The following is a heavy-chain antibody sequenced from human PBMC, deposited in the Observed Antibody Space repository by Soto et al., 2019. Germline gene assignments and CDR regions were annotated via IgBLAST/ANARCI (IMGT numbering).Heavy chain of an antibody. CDR2: IWYDGSNK. CDR1: GFTFSSYG. Sequence: QTGGSLRLSCAASGFTFSSYGMHWVRQAPGKGLEWVAVIWYDGSNKYYADSVKGRFTISRDNSKNTLYLQMNSLRAEDTAVYYCARDSIFGVSYYGMDVWGQGATVTVSS. CDR3: ARDSIFGVSYYGMDV. D-gene: IGHD3-3*01. V-gene: IGHV3-33*01. J-gene: IGHJ6*02.